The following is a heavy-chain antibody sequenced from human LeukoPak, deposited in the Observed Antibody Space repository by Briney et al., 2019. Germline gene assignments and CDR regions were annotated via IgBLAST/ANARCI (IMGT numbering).Heavy chain of an antibody. J-gene: IGHJ4*02. CDR1: GFTFSSYA. CDR2: ISWNSGSI. Sequence: GGSLRLSCAASGFTFSSYAMHWVRQAPGKGLEWVSGISWNSGSIGYADSVKGRFTISRDNAKNSLYLQMNSLRAEDTALYYCAKDKGPYYYDYFDYWGQGTLVTVSS. D-gene: IGHD3-10*01. CDR3: AKDKGPYYYDYFDY. V-gene: IGHV3-9*01.